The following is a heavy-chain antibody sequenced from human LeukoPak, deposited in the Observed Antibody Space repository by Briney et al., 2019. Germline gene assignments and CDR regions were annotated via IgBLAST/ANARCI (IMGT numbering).Heavy chain of an antibody. CDR2: IYYSGST. CDR1: GGSISSYY. J-gene: IGHJ6*02. CDR3: ARDRSRGSYLRPIYYYGMGV. D-gene: IGHD1-26*01. V-gene: IGHV4-59*01. Sequence: SETLSLTCTVSGGSISSYYWSWIRQPPGKGLEWVGYIYYSGSTNYNPSLKSRVTISVDTSKNQFSLKLSSVTAADTAVYYCARDRSRGSYLRPIYYYGMGVWGQGTTVTVSS.